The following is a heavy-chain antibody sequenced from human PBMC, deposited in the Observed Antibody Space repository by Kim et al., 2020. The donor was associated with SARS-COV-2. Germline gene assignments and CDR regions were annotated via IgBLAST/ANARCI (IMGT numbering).Heavy chain of an antibody. CDR1: GGSISSYY. V-gene: IGHV4-59*01. CDR2: IYYSGST. CDR3: ARETWGSYSAQFDY. Sequence: SETLSLTCTVSGGSISSYYWSWIRQPPGKGLEWIGYIYYSGSTNYNPSLKSRVTISVDTSKNQFSLKLSSVTAADTAVYYCARETWGSYSAQFDYWGQGTLVTVSS. J-gene: IGHJ4*02. D-gene: IGHD3-16*01.